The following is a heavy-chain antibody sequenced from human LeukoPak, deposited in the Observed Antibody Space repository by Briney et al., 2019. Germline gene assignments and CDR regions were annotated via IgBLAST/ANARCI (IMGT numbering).Heavy chain of an antibody. CDR3: ARLLHDWFDS. CDR1: GDSINSYY. CDR2: IYYRGSA. J-gene: IGHJ5*01. D-gene: IGHD4-11*01. V-gene: IGHV4-59*08. Sequence: SETLSLTYTVSGDSINSYYWSWIRQPPGKGLEWLGYIYYRGSANYNPSLKSRVTISIDTSKNQFSLKLTSVTAADTAVYYCARLLHDWFDSWGQGTLVTVSS.